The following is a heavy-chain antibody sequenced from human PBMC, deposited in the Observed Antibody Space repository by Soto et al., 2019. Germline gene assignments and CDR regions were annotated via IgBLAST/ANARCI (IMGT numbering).Heavy chain of an antibody. V-gene: IGHV3-21*05. D-gene: IGHD3-9*01. Sequence: PGGSLRLSCAASGFIFSNYEMNWVRQAPGKGLEWVSYIRGSSSSIYYVDSVKGRFTISRDNAKNSLYLQMNSLRAEDTAVYYCARAPGGDILTGYSRHRRYYYYYGMDVWGQGTTVTVSS. CDR2: IRGSSSSI. CDR3: ARAPGGDILTGYSRHRRYYYYYGMDV. J-gene: IGHJ6*02. CDR1: GFIFSNYE.